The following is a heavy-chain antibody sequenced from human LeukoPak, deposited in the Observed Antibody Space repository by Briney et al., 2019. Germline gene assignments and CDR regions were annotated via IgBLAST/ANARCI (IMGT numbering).Heavy chain of an antibody. CDR1: GGSISSGGYY. D-gene: IGHD2-2*01. Sequence: SQTLSLTCTVSGGSISSGGYYWSWIRQHPGKGLEWIGYIYYSGSTYYIPSLKSRVTISVDTSKNQFSLKLSSVTAADTAVYYCARTDCSSTSCKKLGFDPWGQGTLVTVPS. V-gene: IGHV4-31*03. CDR2: IYYSGST. J-gene: IGHJ5*02. CDR3: ARTDCSSTSCKKLGFDP.